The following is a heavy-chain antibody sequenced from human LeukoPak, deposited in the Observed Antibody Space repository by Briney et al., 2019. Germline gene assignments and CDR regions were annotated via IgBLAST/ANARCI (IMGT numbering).Heavy chain of an antibody. J-gene: IGHJ4*02. CDR2: ISSSGSTR. CDR3: AKDISSPLNY. Sequence: GGSLRLSCAASGFSFSNYNMNWVRQAPGKGLEWVSYISSSGSTRYYADSVKGRFTISRDNAKNSLYLQMNSLRAEDTALYYCAKDISSPLNYWGQGTLVTVSP. V-gene: IGHV3-48*04. CDR1: GFSFSNYN.